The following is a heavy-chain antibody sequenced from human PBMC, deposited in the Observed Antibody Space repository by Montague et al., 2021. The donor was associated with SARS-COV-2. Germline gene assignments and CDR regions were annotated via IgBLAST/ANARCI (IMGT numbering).Heavy chain of an antibody. J-gene: IGHJ4*02. V-gene: IGHV4-34*01. Sequence: SKTLSLTCAVSGGSLSGFYWSWVCLAPGPGQERVGVVTLCGSTSYYSAPKLRLTISLDTSKNQYSLTLDPVTAADTATYDCASSHDYRGNDYFDSWGQGALVIVSS. CDR1: GGSLSGFY. D-gene: IGHD4-23*01. CDR3: ASSHDYRGNDYFDS. CDR2: VTLCGST.